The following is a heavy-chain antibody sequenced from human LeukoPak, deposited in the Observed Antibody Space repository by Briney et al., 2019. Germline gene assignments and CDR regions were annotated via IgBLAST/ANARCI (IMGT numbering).Heavy chain of an antibody. J-gene: IGHJ4*02. CDR3: ARVISAASGPRASLDYFDY. CDR2: IYHSGST. V-gene: IGHV4-30-2*01. Sequence: SQTLSLTCAVSGGSISSGGYSWSWIRQPPGKGLEWIGYIYHSGSTYYNPSLKSRVTISVDRSKNQFSLKLSSVTAADTAVYYCARVISAASGPRASLDYFDYWGQGTLVTVSS. CDR1: GGSISSGGYS. D-gene: IGHD6-25*01.